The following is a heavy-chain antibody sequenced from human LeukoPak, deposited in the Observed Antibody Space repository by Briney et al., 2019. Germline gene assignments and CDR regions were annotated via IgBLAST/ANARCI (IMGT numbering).Heavy chain of an antibody. CDR1: GGSFSGYY. CDR2: INHSGST. D-gene: IGHD2-2*01. Sequence: SETPSLTCAVYGGSFSGYYWSWIRQPPGKGLEWIGEINHSGSTNYNPSLKSRVTISVDTSKNQFSLKLSSVTAADTAVYYCARGYCSSTSCYPLFDYWGQGTLVTVSS. CDR3: ARGYCSSTSCYPLFDY. V-gene: IGHV4-34*01. J-gene: IGHJ4*02.